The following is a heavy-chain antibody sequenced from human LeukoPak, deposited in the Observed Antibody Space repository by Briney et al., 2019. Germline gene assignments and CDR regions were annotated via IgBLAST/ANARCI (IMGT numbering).Heavy chain of an antibody. CDR3: ARRAGAYSHPYDY. CDR1: GFTFSSYE. CDR2: IYSDDT. J-gene: IGHJ4*02. V-gene: IGHV3-53*01. D-gene: IGHD4/OR15-4a*01. Sequence: GGSLRLSCAASGFTFSSYEMNWVRQAPGKGLEWVSFIYSDDTHYSDSVKGRFTISRDNSKNTLYLQMNSLRAEDTAVYYCARRAGAYSHPYDYWGQGTLVTVSS.